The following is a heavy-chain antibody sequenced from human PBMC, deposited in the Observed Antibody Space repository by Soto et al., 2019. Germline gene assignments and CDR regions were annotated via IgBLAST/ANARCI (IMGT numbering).Heavy chain of an antibody. J-gene: IGHJ6*02. V-gene: IGHV3-48*04. Sequence: GGSLRLSCVASGFTFSTDSMNWVRQAPGKGLEWVAHISTSGATRYYADSVKGRFTISRDNARNSLYLQMNSLRADDTAVYYCAGDRYYCSGSAQMNYYYCYGMDVWGQGTTVTGSS. CDR3: AGDRYYCSGSAQMNYYYCYGMDV. CDR2: ISTSGATR. CDR1: GFTFSTDS. D-gene: IGHD3-10*01.